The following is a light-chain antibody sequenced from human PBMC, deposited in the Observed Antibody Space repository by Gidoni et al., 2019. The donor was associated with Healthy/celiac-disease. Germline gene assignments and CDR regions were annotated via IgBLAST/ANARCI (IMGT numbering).Light chain of an antibody. CDR3: QQYNNWPTLYT. CDR2: GAS. J-gene: IGKJ2*01. V-gene: IGKV3-15*01. CDR1: QSVSSN. Sequence: EIVMTQSPATLSVSPGARATLSCRASQSVSSNFAWYQQKPGQAPRPLIYGASTRATGIPARFSGSGSGTEFTLTISSLQSEDFAVYYCQQYNNWPTLYTFGQGTKLEIK.